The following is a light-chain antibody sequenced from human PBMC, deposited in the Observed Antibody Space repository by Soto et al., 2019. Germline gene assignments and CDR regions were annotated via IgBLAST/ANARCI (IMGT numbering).Light chain of an antibody. CDR3: SSYAGSNGVV. V-gene: IGLV2-8*01. CDR2: EVT. CDR1: SSDVGGYNY. J-gene: IGLJ2*01. Sequence: QSALTQPPSASGSPGQSVTISCTGTSSDVGGYNYVSWYQQHPGKAPKLMIYEVTKRPSGVPDRFSGSKSGNTASLTVSGLLAEDEADYYCSSYAGSNGVVFGGGTKLTVL.